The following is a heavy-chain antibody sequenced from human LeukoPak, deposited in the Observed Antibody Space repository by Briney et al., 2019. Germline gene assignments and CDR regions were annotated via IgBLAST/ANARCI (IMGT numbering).Heavy chain of an antibody. D-gene: IGHD5-12*01. CDR3: ARPTPGYSGYDYPHYYYYYGMDV. Sequence: ASVKVSCKASGYTFTGYYMHWVRQAPGQGLEWMGWINPNSGGTNYAQKFQGRVTMTRDTSIGTAYMELSRLRSDDTAVYYCARPTPGYSGYDYPHYYYYYGMDVWGQGTTVTVSS. CDR1: GYTFTGYY. J-gene: IGHJ6*02. V-gene: IGHV1-2*02. CDR2: INPNSGGT.